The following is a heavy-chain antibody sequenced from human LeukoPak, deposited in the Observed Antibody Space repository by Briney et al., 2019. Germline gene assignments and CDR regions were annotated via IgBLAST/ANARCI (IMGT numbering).Heavy chain of an antibody. CDR3: AKDRSDGHYYDFDY. D-gene: IGHD3-22*01. V-gene: IGHV3-30-3*01. J-gene: IGHJ4*02. CDR2: ISYDGSNK. CDR1: GFTFSSYA. Sequence: GGSLRLSCAASGFTFSSYAMHWVRQAPGKGLEWVAVISYDGSNKYYADSVKGRFTISRDNSKNTLYLQMNSLRAEDTAVYYCAKDRSDGHYYDFDYWGQGTLVTVSS.